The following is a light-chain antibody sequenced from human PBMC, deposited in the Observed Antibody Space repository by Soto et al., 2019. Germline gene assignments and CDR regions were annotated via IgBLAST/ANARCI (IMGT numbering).Light chain of an antibody. CDR3: ATWDDSLRGVI. CDR2: SNH. J-gene: IGLJ2*01. V-gene: IGLV1-44*01. CDR1: SPNIGSNS. Sequence: QSVLSQPPSTSGTPGQGVTISCSGASPNIGSNSVSWYRQLPGTAPKLLIYSNHQRPSGVPDRFSGSKSGTSASLAISGLKSDDEADYFCATWDDSLRGVIFGGGTKLTVL.